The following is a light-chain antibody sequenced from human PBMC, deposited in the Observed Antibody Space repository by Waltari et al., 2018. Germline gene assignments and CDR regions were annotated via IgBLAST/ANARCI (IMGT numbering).Light chain of an antibody. CDR1: QSISSN. V-gene: IGKV3D-15*01. CDR2: GAS. Sequence: IVMTQSPATLSVSPGERASFSCRASQSISSNLAWYQQKPGQTPRLLIYGASARATGIPARFSGSGSGTEFTLTITSLQSEDFAVYYCLQYHAWWTFGQGTRVEIK. CDR3: LQYHAWWT. J-gene: IGKJ1*01.